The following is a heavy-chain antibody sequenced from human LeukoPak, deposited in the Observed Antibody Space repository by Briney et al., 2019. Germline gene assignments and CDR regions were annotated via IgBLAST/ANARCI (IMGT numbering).Heavy chain of an antibody. Sequence: GGSLRLSCEASGFSFSSYWMSWVRQAPGKGLEWVANRKQDGSEKYYVDSVKGRFTISRDNAKNSLYLQMNSLRAEDTAVYYCARGQVAVAVYYYYMDVWGKGTTVTVSS. D-gene: IGHD6-19*01. CDR2: RKQDGSEK. CDR3: ARGQVAVAVYYYYMDV. J-gene: IGHJ6*03. V-gene: IGHV3-7*01. CDR1: GFSFSSYW.